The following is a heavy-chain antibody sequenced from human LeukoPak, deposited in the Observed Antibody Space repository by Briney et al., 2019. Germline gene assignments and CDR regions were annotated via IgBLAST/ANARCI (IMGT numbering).Heavy chain of an antibody. J-gene: IGHJ4*02. CDR2: IYYSGST. D-gene: IGHD5-18*01. Sequence: SETLSLTCTVSGASISSYYWSWIRQPPGKGLEWIGSIYYSGSTYYNPSLKSRVTISVDTSKNQFSLKLSSVTAADTAVYYCARGRYNYALEDYFDYWGQGTLVTVSS. CDR3: ARGRYNYALEDYFDY. V-gene: IGHV4-59*05. CDR1: GASISSYY.